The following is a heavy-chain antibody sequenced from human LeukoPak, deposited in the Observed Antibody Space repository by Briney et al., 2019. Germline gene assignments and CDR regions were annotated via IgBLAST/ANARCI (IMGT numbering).Heavy chain of an antibody. J-gene: IGHJ3*02. CDR2: ISGSGGST. CDR1: GFTFSSYG. Sequence: GGSLRLSCAASGFTFSSYGMSWVRQAPGKGLEWVSAISGSGGSTYYADSVKGRFTISRDNSKNTLYLQMNSLRAEDTAVYYCARPPYSYDPWGAFDIWGQGTMVTVSS. V-gene: IGHV3-23*01. D-gene: IGHD5-18*01. CDR3: ARPPYSYDPWGAFDI.